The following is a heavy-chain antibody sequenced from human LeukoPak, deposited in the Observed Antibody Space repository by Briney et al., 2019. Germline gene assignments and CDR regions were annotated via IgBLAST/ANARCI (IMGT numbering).Heavy chain of an antibody. CDR3: AKLPGLYYYYYMDV. CDR2: INGSGGST. D-gene: IGHD2-21*01. Sequence: TGGSLRLSCAASGFTFSSYAMSWVRQAPGKGLEWVSAINGSGGSTYYADSVKGRFTISRDNSKNTLYLQMNSLRAEDTAVYYCAKLPGLYYYYYMDVWGKGTTVTVSS. CDR1: GFTFSSYA. J-gene: IGHJ6*03. V-gene: IGHV3-23*01.